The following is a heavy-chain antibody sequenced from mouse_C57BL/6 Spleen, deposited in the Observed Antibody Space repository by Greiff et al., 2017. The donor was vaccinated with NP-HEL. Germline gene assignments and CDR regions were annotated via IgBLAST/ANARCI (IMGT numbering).Heavy chain of an antibody. CDR3: ARASYYYGSSYVFDY. CDR1: GFTFSSYA. J-gene: IGHJ2*01. CDR2: ISDGGSYT. D-gene: IGHD1-1*01. V-gene: IGHV5-4*01. Sequence: EVQLVESGGGLVKPGGSLKLSCAASGFTFSSYAMSWVRQTPEKRLEWVATISDGGSYTYYPDNVKGRFTISRDNAKNNLYLQMSHLKSEDTAMYYCARASYYYGSSYVFDYWGQGTTLTVSS.